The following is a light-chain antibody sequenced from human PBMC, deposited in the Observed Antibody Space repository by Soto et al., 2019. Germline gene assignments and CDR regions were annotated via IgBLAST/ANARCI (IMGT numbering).Light chain of an antibody. Sequence: DIQMTQSPSTLSASVGDRDSISCRASQSLDKWLAWYQQKPGEAPKLLVSDASNLESGVSSRFTGSGSGTEFTLTISSLQPDDFATYYCQQYTRYPYTFGQGTKLEIK. CDR3: QQYTRYPYT. J-gene: IGKJ2*01. CDR1: QSLDKW. CDR2: DAS. V-gene: IGKV1-5*01.